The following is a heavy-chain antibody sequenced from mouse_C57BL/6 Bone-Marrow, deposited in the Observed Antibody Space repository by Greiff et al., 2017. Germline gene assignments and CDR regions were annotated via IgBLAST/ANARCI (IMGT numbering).Heavy chain of an antibody. CDR2: INPNYGTT. CDR1: GYSFTDYN. CDR3: AIYYSGSSRYYFDY. J-gene: IGHJ2*01. D-gene: IGHD1-1*01. Sequence: VQLQQSGPELVKPGASVKISCKASGYSFTDYNMNWVKQSNGKSLEWIGVINPNYGTTSYNQKFQGKATLTVDKSSSTAYMQLNSLTSEDSAVYSCAIYYSGSSRYYFDYGGQGTTLTVSS. V-gene: IGHV1-39*01.